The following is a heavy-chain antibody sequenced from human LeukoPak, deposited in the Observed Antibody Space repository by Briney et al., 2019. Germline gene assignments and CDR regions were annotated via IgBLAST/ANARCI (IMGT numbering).Heavy chain of an antibody. Sequence: ASVKVSCKASGYTFTSYGISWVRQAPGQGLEWMGWISAYDGNTNYTQKLQGRVTMTTDTSTSTAYMELRSLRSDDTAVYYCAREFRTYFDFWSAYYLFDSWGQGTLVTVSS. D-gene: IGHD3-3*01. J-gene: IGHJ4*02. CDR1: GYTFTSYG. CDR2: ISAYDGNT. CDR3: AREFRTYFDFWSAYYLFDS. V-gene: IGHV1-18*01.